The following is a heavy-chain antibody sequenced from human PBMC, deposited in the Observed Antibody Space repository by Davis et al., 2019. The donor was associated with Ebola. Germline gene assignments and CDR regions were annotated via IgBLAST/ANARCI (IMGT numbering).Heavy chain of an antibody. J-gene: IGHJ6*02. V-gene: IGHV3-66*01. CDR1: AFTVSSNY. D-gene: IGHD4-17*01. CDR3: ARVDGDYYYGMDV. Sequence: ESLKISCAASAFTVSSNYMSWVRQAPGKGLEWVSVIYSGGSTYYADSVKGRFTISRDNSKNTLYLQMNSLRAEDTAVYYCARVDGDYYYGMDVWGQGTTVTVSS. CDR2: IYSGGST.